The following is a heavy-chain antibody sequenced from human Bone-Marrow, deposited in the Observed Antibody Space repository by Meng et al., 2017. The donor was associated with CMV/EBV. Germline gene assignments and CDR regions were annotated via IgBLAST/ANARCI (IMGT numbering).Heavy chain of an antibody. CDR1: GFTFSSYA. D-gene: IGHD3-3*01. Sequence: GESLKISCAASGFTFSSYAMHWVRQAPGKGLEWVAVISYDGSNKYYADSVKGRFTISRDNSKNTLYLQMNSLRAEDTAVYYCAKDRGDGRFLEWLPNRFDPWGQGTLVTVSS. V-gene: IGHV3-30*04. CDR3: AKDRGDGRFLEWLPNRFDP. J-gene: IGHJ5*02. CDR2: ISYDGSNK.